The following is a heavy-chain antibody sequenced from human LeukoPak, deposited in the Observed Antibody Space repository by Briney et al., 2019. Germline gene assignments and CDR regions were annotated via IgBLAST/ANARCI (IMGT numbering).Heavy chain of an antibody. D-gene: IGHD1-26*01. CDR3: AKGGKWDVTPFDY. J-gene: IGHJ4*02. Sequence: GGSLRLSCAASGFTFSSYSMNWVRQAPGKGLEWVSTIRGGGDGPYYADAVKGRFTISRDNSKNTLYLQVNSLRAEDTAVYYCAKGGKWDVTPFDYWGQGTLVTVSS. CDR1: GFTFSSYS. CDR2: IRGGGDGP. V-gene: IGHV3-23*01.